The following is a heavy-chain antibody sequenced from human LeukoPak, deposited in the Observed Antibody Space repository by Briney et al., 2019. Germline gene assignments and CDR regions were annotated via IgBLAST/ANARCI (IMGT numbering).Heavy chain of an antibody. CDR1: GGSISSGGYY. Sequence: SETLSLTCTVSGGSISSGGYYWSWIRQHPGKGLEWIGYIYYSGGTYYNPSLKSRVTISVDTSKNQFSLKLSSVTAADTAVYYCARDSSGYNEFDYWDQGTLVTVSS. CDR3: ARDSSGYNEFDY. CDR2: IYYSGGT. D-gene: IGHD3-22*01. J-gene: IGHJ4*02. V-gene: IGHV4-31*03.